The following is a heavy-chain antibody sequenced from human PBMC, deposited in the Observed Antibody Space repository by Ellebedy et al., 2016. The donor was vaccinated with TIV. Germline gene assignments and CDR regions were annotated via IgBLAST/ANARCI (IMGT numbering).Heavy chain of an antibody. CDR2: IYYSGRT. J-gene: IGHJ3*02. CDR1: GGSISSYY. V-gene: IGHV4-59*01. CDR3: ARYYYDSRVGHAFDI. D-gene: IGHD3-22*01. Sequence: MPSETLSLTCTVSGGSISSYYWSWIRQPPGKGLEWIGYIYYSGRTNYNPSLKSRVTISVDTSKNQFSLKLSSVTAADTAVYYCARYYYDSRVGHAFDIWGQGTMVTVSS.